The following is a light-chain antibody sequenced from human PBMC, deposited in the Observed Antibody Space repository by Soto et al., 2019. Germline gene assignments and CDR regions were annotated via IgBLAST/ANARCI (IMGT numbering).Light chain of an antibody. CDR2: KTS. Sequence: DIQLTQSPSSLSASVGDRFTITCLSSQNINYWLAWYQQKPGKAPKLLIFKTSNLESGVPSRFSGSGSGTDYTLTISSLQPDDFATYYCQQYNTYSEYTFGQGTKVDI. CDR1: QNINYW. J-gene: IGKJ2*01. CDR3: QQYNTYSEYT. V-gene: IGKV1-5*03.